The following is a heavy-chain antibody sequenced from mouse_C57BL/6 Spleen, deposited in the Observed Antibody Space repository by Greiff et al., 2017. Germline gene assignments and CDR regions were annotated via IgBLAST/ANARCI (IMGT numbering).Heavy chain of an antibody. CDR1: GYTFTDYE. CDR2: IDPETGGT. V-gene: IGHV1-15*01. J-gene: IGHJ2*01. Sequence: QVQLQQSGAELVRPGASVTLSCKASGYTFTDYEMHWVKQTPVHGLEWIGAIDPETGGTAYNQKFKGKAILTADKSSSTAYMELRSLTSEDSAVYYCTGWGQLRLRFFDYWGQGTTLTVSS. D-gene: IGHD3-2*02. CDR3: TGWGQLRLRFFDY.